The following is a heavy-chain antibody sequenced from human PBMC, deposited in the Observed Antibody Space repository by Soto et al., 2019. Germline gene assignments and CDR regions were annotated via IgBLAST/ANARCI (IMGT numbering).Heavy chain of an antibody. V-gene: IGHV4-30-2*01. D-gene: IGHD5-18*01. J-gene: IGHJ4*02. Sequence: SETLSLTCAVSGGSISRGGNSWSWIRQPPGKGLEWIGYIYHSGSTYYNPSLKSRVTISVDRSKNQFSLKLSSVTAADTAVYYCASAASGYSYGASSYRGPGTLRTVSS. CDR2: IYHSGST. CDR3: ASAASGYSYGASSY. CDR1: GGSISRGGNS.